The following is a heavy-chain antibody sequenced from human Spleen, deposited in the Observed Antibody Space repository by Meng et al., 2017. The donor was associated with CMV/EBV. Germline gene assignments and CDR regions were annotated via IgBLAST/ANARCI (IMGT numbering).Heavy chain of an antibody. J-gene: IGHJ5*02. D-gene: IGHD2-2*01. CDR2: IYYSGST. CDR1: GGSISSSSYY. CDR3: ARDYCSSTSCYSGRPDWFDP. V-gene: IGHV4-39*07. Sequence: ETLSLTCTVSGGSISSSSYYWGWIRQPPGKGLEWIGSIYYSGSTYYNPSLKSRVTISVDTSKNQFSLKLSSVTAADTAVYYCARDYCSSTSCYSGRPDWFDPWGQGTLVTVSS.